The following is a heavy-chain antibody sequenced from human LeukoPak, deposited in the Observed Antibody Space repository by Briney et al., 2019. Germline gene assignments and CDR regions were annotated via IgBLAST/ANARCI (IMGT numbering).Heavy chain of an antibody. CDR2: IYYSGST. D-gene: IGHD3-22*01. J-gene: IGHJ4*02. V-gene: IGHV4-39*01. CDR1: GGSISSSSYY. CDR3: ASITMIVVDIKC. Sequence: SETLSLTCTVSGGSISSSSYYWGWIRQPPGKGLEWIGSIYYSGSTYYNPSLKSRVTISVDTSKNQFSLKLSSVTAADTAVYYCASITMIVVDIKCWGQGTLVTVSS.